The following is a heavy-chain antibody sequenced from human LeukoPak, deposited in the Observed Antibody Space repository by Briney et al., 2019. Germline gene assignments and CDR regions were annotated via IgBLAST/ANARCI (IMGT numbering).Heavy chain of an antibody. CDR2: INPKSGGT. Sequence: ASVKVSCKDSGYTFISYSMNWVRQAPGQGLEWMGWINPKSGGTVYAQKFQGRVTMTRDTSSSTAYMELSRLRFDDTVVYYCARGPRITIFGVVMANDAFDIWGQGTMVTVSS. J-gene: IGHJ3*02. V-gene: IGHV1-2*02. CDR3: ARGPRITIFGVVMANDAFDI. D-gene: IGHD3-3*01. CDR1: GYTFISYS.